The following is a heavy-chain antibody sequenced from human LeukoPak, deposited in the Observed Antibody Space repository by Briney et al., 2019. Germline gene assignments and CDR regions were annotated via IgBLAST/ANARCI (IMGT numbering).Heavy chain of an antibody. J-gene: IGHJ4*02. CDR3: ARVTGYRIEDYFDY. CDR1: GYSISSGYY. Sequence: SETLSLTCTVSGYSISSGYYWAWIRQPPGKGLEWIGYIYYSGSTNYNPSLKSRVTISVETSKNEFSLKLRSVTAADTAVYYCARVTGYRIEDYFDYWGQGTLVTVSS. D-gene: IGHD6-13*01. CDR2: IYYSGST. V-gene: IGHV4-61*01.